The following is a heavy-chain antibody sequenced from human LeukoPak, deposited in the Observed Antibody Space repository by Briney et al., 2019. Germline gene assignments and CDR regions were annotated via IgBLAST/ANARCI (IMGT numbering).Heavy chain of an antibody. CDR3: ARDSHYYGSGSYYNDMDY. CDR1: GFTFSSYE. Sequence: QAGGSLRLSCAASGFTFSSYEMNWVRQAPGKGLEWVSYISSSGSTIYYADSVKGRFTISRDNAKNSPYLQMNSLRAEDTAVYYCARDSHYYGSGSYYNDMDYWGQGTLVTVSS. J-gene: IGHJ4*02. D-gene: IGHD3-10*01. CDR2: ISSSGSTI. V-gene: IGHV3-48*03.